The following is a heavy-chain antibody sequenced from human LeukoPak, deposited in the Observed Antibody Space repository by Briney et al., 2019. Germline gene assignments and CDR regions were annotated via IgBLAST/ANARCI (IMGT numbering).Heavy chain of an antibody. V-gene: IGHV4-34*01. CDR1: GGSFSGYY. Sequence: SETLSLTCAVYGGSFSGYYWSWIRQPPGKGLEWIGEINHSGSTNYNPSLKSRVTISVDTSKNQFSLKLSSVTAADTAVYYCARFVPAAMEYYYYMDVWGKGTTVTVSS. CDR2: INHSGST. J-gene: IGHJ6*03. CDR3: ARFVPAAMEYYYYMDV. D-gene: IGHD2-2*01.